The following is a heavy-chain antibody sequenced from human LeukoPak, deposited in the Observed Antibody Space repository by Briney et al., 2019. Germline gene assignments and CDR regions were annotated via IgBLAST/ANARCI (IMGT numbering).Heavy chain of an antibody. V-gene: IGHV6-1*01. CDR1: GDSVSSNSAA. CDR2: TCYRSKWYT. CDR3: ARGYSGYLVN. Sequence: SQTLSPTCAISGDSVSSNSAAWNWIRQSPSRGLEWLGRTCYRSKWYTYYAVSVKSRITINPDTSKNQFSLQLYSVTPDDTAVYYCARGYSGYLVNWGQGTLVTVSS. D-gene: IGHD5-12*01. J-gene: IGHJ4*02.